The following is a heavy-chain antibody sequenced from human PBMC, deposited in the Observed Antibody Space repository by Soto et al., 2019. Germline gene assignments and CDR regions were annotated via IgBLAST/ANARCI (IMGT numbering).Heavy chain of an antibody. CDR1: GGTFSSYA. Sequence: SVKVSCKASGGTFSSYAISWVRQAPGQGLEWMGGIIPIFGTANYAQKFQGRVTITADESTSTAYMELSSLRSEDTAVYYCARVEYDSSGYYYPAGSLGFWGQGTLVNVSS. D-gene: IGHD3-22*01. CDR3: ARVEYDSSGYYYPAGSLGF. CDR2: IIPIFGTA. V-gene: IGHV1-69*13. J-gene: IGHJ4*02.